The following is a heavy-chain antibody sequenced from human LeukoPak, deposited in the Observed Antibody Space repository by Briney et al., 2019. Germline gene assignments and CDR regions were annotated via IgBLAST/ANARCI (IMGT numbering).Heavy chain of an antibody. J-gene: IGHJ6*03. V-gene: IGHV4-38-2*02. D-gene: IGHD1-26*01. Sequence: SETLSLTCTVSGYSITSGYYCGWIRQAPGKGLEWIGNFYHSGSTYYNPSLKSRVTISIDTSKNQCSLKLSSMTAADTAMYHCARGEGYFNYYMDVWGKGTSVSVSS. CDR3: ARGEGYFNYYMDV. CDR1: GYSITSGYY. CDR2: FYHSGST.